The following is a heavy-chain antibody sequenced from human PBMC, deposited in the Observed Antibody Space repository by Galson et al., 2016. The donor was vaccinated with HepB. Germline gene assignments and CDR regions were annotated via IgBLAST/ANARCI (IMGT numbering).Heavy chain of an antibody. CDR2: LDWNSGGI. Sequence: SLRLSCAASGFPFEDYAMHWVRQVPGKGLEWVSGLDWNSGGIGYADSVKGRFIISRDNAKHSLYLQMNSLRAEDTALYYCSKGRRVTRSITGWAWHLDLWGRGTLVSVSS. D-gene: IGHD4-17*01. CDR3: SKGRRVTRSITGWAWHLDL. V-gene: IGHV3-9*01. CDR1: GFPFEDYA. J-gene: IGHJ2*01.